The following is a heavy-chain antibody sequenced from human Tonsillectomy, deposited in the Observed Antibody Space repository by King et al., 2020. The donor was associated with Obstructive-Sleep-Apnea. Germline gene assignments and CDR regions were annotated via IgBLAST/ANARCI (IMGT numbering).Heavy chain of an antibody. V-gene: IGHV4-31*03. D-gene: IGHD6-13*01. CDR3: ARWSYSSSWYADF. Sequence: VQLQESGPGLVKPSQTLSLTCTVSGCSISRGVYYWSWIRQHPGKGLEWIGYIYYSGSTYYNPSLTSRVTISVDTSMNQYSLKLSSVTAADTAVYFCARWSYSSSWYADFWGQGTLVTVSS. CDR2: IYYSGST. CDR1: GCSISRGVYY. J-gene: IGHJ4*02.